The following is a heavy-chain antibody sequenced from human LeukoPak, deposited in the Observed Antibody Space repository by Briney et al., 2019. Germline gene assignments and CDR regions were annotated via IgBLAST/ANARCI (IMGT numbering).Heavy chain of an antibody. Sequence: PGGSLRLSCAASGFIFSSYAMHWVRQAPGKGLEWVAVISFDGSNKYYADSVKGRFTISRDNSKNTLYLQMNSLRAEDTAVYYCANSRGYNSGYRALELPPSPIDWGQGTLVTVSS. D-gene: IGHD5-18*01. V-gene: IGHV3-30*04. J-gene: IGHJ4*02. CDR2: ISFDGSNK. CDR3: ANSRGYNSGYRALELPPSPID. CDR1: GFIFSSYA.